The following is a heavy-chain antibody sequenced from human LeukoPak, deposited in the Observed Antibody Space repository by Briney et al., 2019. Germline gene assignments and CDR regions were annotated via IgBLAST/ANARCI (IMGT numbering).Heavy chain of an antibody. D-gene: IGHD5-18*01. CDR2: INPNSGGT. V-gene: IGHV1-2*04. Sequence: ASVTVSCKASGYTFTGYYMHWVRQAPGQGLEWMGWINPNSGGTNYAQKFQGWVTMTRDTSISTAYMELSRLRSDDTAVYYGARDVDTAMVPWGQGTLVTVS. CDR3: ARDVDTAMVP. CDR1: GYTFTGYY. J-gene: IGHJ5*02.